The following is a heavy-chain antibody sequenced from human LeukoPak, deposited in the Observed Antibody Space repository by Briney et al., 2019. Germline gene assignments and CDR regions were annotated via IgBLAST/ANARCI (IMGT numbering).Heavy chain of an antibody. CDR3: ARVSIVSGYAFDI. CDR1: EFIFSSYS. CDR2: ISSSSSTI. J-gene: IGHJ3*02. Sequence: GGSLRLSCAASEFIFSSYSMNWVRQTPGKGLEWVSYISSSSSTIYYADSVKGRFTISRDNAKNSLYLQMNSLRAEDTAVYYCARVSIVSGYAFDIWGQGTMVTVSS. D-gene: IGHD2-15*01. V-gene: IGHV3-48*04.